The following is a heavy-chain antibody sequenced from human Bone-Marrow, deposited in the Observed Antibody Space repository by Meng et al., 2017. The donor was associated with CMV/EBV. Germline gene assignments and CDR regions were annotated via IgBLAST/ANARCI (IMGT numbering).Heavy chain of an antibody. CDR2: IYYSGST. J-gene: IGHJ4*02. V-gene: IGHV4-61*01. CDR3: AASIYGGNSVNY. D-gene: IGHD4-23*01. Sequence: SETLSLTCTVSGGSVSSGSYYWSWIRQPPGKGLEWIGYIYYSGSTNYNPSLKSRVTISVDTSKNQFSLKLSSVTAADTAMYYCAASIYGGNSVNYWGQGTLITVSS. CDR1: GGSVSSGSYY.